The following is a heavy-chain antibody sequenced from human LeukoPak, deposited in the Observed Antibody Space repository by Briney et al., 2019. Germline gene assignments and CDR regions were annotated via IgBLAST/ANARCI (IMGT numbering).Heavy chain of an antibody. CDR2: INPSGGST. CDR1: GYTFTTYY. J-gene: IGHJ4*02. CDR3: ARARYGGNQIDY. D-gene: IGHD4/OR15-4a*01. V-gene: IGHV1-46*01. Sequence: ASVKVSCKASGYTFTTYYMHWGRQAPGQGLEWMGIINPSGGSTTYAQKFQGRVTVTRDTSTSTVYMELSSLRSEDTAMYYCARARYGGNQIDYWGQGTLVTVSS.